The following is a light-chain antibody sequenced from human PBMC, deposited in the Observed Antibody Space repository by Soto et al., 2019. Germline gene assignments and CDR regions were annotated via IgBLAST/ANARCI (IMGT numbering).Light chain of an antibody. V-gene: IGKV3-20*01. CDR3: QQYGSSTLYT. CDR1: QSVSSNY. CDR2: DAS. J-gene: IGKJ2*01. Sequence: EIVLTQSPDTLSLSPGERATLSCRASQSVSSNYLAWYQQKPGQAPRLLIFDASNRATGIPDRFSGSGSGTDFTPTISRLEPEDFAVYYCQQYGSSTLYTFGQGTKLEIK.